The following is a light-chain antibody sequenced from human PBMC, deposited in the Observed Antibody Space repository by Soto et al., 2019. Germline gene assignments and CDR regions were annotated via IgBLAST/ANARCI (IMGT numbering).Light chain of an antibody. J-gene: IGKJ1*01. CDR2: DVS. V-gene: IGKV3-20*01. CDR3: QQYGISPT. CDR1: QSVSSNY. Sequence: DIVLTQSPGTLSLSPGERATLSCRSSQSVSSNYLAWYQQKPDQAPRLVIHDVSGRATGIPDRFSGSGSGTEFTLTISRLEPDDSAVYYCQQYGISPTFGQGTKVEIK.